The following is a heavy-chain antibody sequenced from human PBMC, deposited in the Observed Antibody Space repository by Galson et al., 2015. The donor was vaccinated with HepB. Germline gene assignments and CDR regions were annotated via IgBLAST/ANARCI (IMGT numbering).Heavy chain of an antibody. J-gene: IGHJ5*02. CDR1: GFTFSSYS. V-gene: IGHV4-34*01. Sequence: LRLSCAASGFTFSSYSMNWVRQPPGKGLEWIGEINHSGSTNYNPSLKSRVTISVDTSKNQFSLKLSSVTAADTAVYYCASFPHAYSSSNLNWFDPWGQGTLVTVSS. CDR3: ASFPHAYSSSNLNWFDP. D-gene: IGHD6-6*01. CDR2: INHSGST.